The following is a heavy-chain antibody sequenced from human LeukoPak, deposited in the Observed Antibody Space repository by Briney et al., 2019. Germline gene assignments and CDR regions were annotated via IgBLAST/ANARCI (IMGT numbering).Heavy chain of an antibody. CDR2: IYYSGST. CDR1: GGSISSYY. D-gene: IGHD6-13*01. Sequence: SETLSLTCTVSGGSISSYYWSWIRQPPGKGLEWIGYIYYSGSTNYNPSLKSRVTISVDTSKNQFSLKLSSVTAADTAVYYCARGRHIAAAGTGSLSFDPWGQGTLVTVSS. CDR3: ARGRHIAAAGTGSLSFDP. J-gene: IGHJ5*02. V-gene: IGHV4-59*01.